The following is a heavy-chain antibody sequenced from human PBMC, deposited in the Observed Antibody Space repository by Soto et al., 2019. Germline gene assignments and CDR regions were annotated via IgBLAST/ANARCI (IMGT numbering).Heavy chain of an antibody. CDR1: GLTFSNYW. D-gene: IGHD6-25*01. J-gene: IGHJ4*02. CDR2: INSDGSST. V-gene: IGHV3-74*01. CDR3: GRGGRIVAAASVD. Sequence: EVQLVESGGGLVQPGGSLRLSCAVSGLTFSNYWMNWVRQAPGKGLVWVSRINSDGSSTDYADSVKGRFTISRDNARNTLYLERQSLRAEDTALYYCGRGGRIVAAASVDWGQGTLVTVSS.